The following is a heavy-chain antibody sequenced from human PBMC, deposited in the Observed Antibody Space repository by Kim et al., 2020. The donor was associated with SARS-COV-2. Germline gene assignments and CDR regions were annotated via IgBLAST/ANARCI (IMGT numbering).Heavy chain of an antibody. CDR3: ARNGQWELLWHNWFDP. V-gene: IGHV4-34*01. CDR1: GGSFSGYY. Sequence: SETLSLTCAVYGGSFSGYYWSWIRQPPGKGLEWIGEINHSGSTNYNPSLKSRVTISVDTSKNQFSLKLSSVTAADTAVYYCARNGQWELLWHNWFDPWGQGSLVTASS. CDR2: INHSGST. D-gene: IGHD1-26*01. J-gene: IGHJ5*02.